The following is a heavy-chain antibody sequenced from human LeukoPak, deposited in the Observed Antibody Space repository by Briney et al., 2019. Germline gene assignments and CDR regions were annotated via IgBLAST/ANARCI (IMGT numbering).Heavy chain of an antibody. CDR1: GFTFSSYW. J-gene: IGHJ3*02. Sequence: GGSLRLSCAASGFTFSSYWMSWVRQAPGKGLEWVADIKQDGSEKYYVDSVKGRFTISRDNAKNTLYLQMNSLRAEDTAVYYCAKDSYYDSSAFDIWGQGTMVTVSS. D-gene: IGHD3-22*01. CDR2: IKQDGSEK. CDR3: AKDSYYDSSAFDI. V-gene: IGHV3-7*01.